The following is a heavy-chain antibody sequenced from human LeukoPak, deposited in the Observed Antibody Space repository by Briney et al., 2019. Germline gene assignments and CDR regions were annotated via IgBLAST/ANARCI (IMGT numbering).Heavy chain of an antibody. CDR2: IYYRVTS. J-gene: IGHJ4*02. D-gene: IGHD3-10*01. V-gene: IGHV4-59*01. CDR3: ARAVGGDGSGSL. Sequence: SETLSLTCTVSGDSISTYYWSWIRQPPGKGLEWIGYIYYRVTSDYNPSLKSRVTMSVAMSRRQISLKLSSVTAADTAVYYCARAVGGDGSGSLWGPGTLVTVSS. CDR1: GDSISTYY.